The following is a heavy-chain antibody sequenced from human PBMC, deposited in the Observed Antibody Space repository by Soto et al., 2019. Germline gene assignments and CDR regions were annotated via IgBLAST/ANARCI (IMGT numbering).Heavy chain of an antibody. CDR3: ARGRYGDY. CDR2: ISAHNGNT. V-gene: IGHV1-18*01. D-gene: IGHD1-1*01. J-gene: IGHJ4*02. Sequence: QVHLVQSGAEVKKPGASVKVSCQASGYAFTTYGITWVRQAPGKGLEWMGWISAHNGNTNYAQKLQGRVTVTRDTSRSTAYMELRSLRSDDTAVYYCARGRYGDYWGQGALVTVSS. CDR1: GYAFTTYG.